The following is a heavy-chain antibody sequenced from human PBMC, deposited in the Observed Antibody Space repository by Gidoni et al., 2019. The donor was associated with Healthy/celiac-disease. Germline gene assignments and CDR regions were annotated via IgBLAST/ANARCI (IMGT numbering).Heavy chain of an antibody. Sequence: EVQLFESGGGLVQPGGSLSLSCAASGFTFSSYAMSWVRQAPGKGMEWVLVISGSGGSTYYADSVKGRLTISRDNSKNTLYLQMNSLRAEDTAVYYCAKSLEDYYDSSGYYFYYFDYWGQGTLVTVSS. V-gene: IGHV3-23*01. J-gene: IGHJ4*02. D-gene: IGHD3-22*01. CDR1: GFTFSSYA. CDR3: AKSLEDYYDSSGYYFYYFDY. CDR2: ISGSGGST.